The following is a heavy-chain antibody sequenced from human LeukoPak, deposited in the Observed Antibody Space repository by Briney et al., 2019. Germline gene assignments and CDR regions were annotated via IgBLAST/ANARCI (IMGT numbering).Heavy chain of an antibody. D-gene: IGHD5-18*01. Sequence: ASVKVSCKASGFTFTSYYIHWVRQAPGQGLEWMGCINPNTGDTNYAQKFQGRVTMTRDTSISTAYMELSRLTSDDTAVYYCARVKQLDYWGQGTLVTVSS. CDR2: INPNTGDT. CDR3: ARVKQLDY. CDR1: GFTFTSYY. V-gene: IGHV1-2*02. J-gene: IGHJ4*02.